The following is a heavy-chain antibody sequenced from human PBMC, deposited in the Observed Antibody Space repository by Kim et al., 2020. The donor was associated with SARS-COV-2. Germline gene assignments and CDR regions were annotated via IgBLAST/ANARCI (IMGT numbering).Heavy chain of an antibody. CDR2: ISAYNGAT. D-gene: IGHD2-21*01. CDR3: ARHRGGDGYYSFDY. J-gene: IGHJ4*02. CDR1: GYSFMSHG. Sequence: ASVKVSCKAHGYSFMSHGISWVRQAPGQGLEWMGWISAYNGATNSAQKVQGRVTMTTDTSTTTAYMELRSLRSDDTAVYYCARHRGGDGYYSFDYWGQGTVVTVSS. V-gene: IGHV1-18*04.